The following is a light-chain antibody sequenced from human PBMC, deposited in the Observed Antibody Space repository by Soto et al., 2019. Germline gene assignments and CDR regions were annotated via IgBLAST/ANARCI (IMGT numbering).Light chain of an antibody. J-gene: IGKJ4*01. CDR2: ATS. CDR3: QQTYRTPLT. CDR1: QSIRSH. V-gene: IGKV1-39*01. Sequence: DIQITQSPSTLSASVGDRVTITCRASQSIRSHLNWYQQKPGEAPKIVIYATSTLQSGVPSRFSGSVSGTDFILTISSLQPEDFATYYCQQTYRTPLTFGGGTKVDIK.